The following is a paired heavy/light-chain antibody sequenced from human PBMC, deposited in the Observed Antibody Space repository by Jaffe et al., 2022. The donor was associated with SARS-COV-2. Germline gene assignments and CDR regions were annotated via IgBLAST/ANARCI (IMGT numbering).Light chain of an antibody. CDR2: WAS. J-gene: IGKJ2*01. Sequence: DIVMTQSPDSLAVSLGERATINCKSSQSVLHSSNNKNYLAWSQHKPGQPPKMLIYWASTRESGVPDRFSGSGSGTDFTLTISSLQPEDVAVYYCHQYFTTPYTFGQGTRLEIK. V-gene: IGKV4-1*01. CDR1: QSVLHSSNNKNY. CDR3: HQYFTTPYT.
Heavy chain of an antibody. D-gene: IGHD3-10*01. J-gene: IGHJ2*01. Sequence: QVQLQESGPGLVKPSETLSLTCTVSGGSISTYYWSWIRQSPGKGLEWIGYIYYTGATDYNPSLKSRVTISVDTSKNQFSLKLSSVTAADTAVYFCTKRGYFDLWGRGTLVTVSA. CDR3: TKRGYFDL. V-gene: IGHV4-59*01. CDR1: GGSISTYY. CDR2: IYYTGAT.